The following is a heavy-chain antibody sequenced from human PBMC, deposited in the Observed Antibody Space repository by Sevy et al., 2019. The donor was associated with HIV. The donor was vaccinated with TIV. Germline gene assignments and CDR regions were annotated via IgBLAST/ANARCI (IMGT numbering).Heavy chain of an antibody. CDR1: GFPFNDQA. J-gene: IGHJ6*02. Sequence: GGSLRLSCAASGFPFNDQAMHWVRQVPGKGLEWVSGVSWNSRNIGYADSVKGRFTISRDNANHFLYLEMNSLRPEDTAFYYCAKDINRGCDGINCYPYYYYFYGLDVWGQGTTVTVSS. CDR2: VSWNSRNI. D-gene: IGHD2-21*01. V-gene: IGHV3-9*01. CDR3: AKDINRGCDGINCYPYYYYFYGLDV.